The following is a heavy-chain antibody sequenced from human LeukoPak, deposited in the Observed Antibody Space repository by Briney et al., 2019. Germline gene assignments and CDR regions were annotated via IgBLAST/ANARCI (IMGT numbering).Heavy chain of an antibody. J-gene: IGHJ1*01. CDR1: GFTFSGYW. CDR2: IKQDGSEK. Sequence: HAGGSLRLSCAASGFTFSGYWMSWVRQAPGKGLEWVANIKQDGSEKNYVDSVKGRFTISRDNAKNSLYLQMNSLRAEDTAVYYCAAYYYESSGLGYEYFQYWGQGTLVTVSS. CDR3: AAYYYESSGLGYEYFQY. V-gene: IGHV3-7*03. D-gene: IGHD3-22*01.